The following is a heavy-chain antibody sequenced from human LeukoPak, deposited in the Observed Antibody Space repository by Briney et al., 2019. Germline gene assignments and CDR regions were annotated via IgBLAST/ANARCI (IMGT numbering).Heavy chain of an antibody. CDR2: ISGSGGST. V-gene: IGHV3-23*01. Sequence: QAGGSLRLSCAASGFTFSSYAMSWVRQAPGKGLEWVSAISGSGGSTYYADSVKGRFTISRDNSKNTLYLQMNSLRAEDTAVYYCAKRRGLELLYYYYMDAWGKGTTVTVSS. J-gene: IGHJ6*03. CDR3: AKRRGLELLYYYYMDA. CDR1: GFTFSSYA. D-gene: IGHD1-7*01.